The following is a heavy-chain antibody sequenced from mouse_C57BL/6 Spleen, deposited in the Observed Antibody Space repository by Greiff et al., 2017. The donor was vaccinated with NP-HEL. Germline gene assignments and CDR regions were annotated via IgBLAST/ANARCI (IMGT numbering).Heavy chain of an antibody. CDR3: ARADYEDAMDY. J-gene: IGHJ4*01. D-gene: IGHD2-4*01. V-gene: IGHV3-6*01. Sequence: EVQRVESGPGLVKPSQSLSLTCSVTGYSITSGYYWNWIRQFPGNKLEWMGYISYDGSNNYNPSLKNRISITRDTSKNQFFLKLNSVTTEDTATYYCARADYEDAMDYWGQGTSVTVSS. CDR2: ISYDGSN. CDR1: GYSITSGYY.